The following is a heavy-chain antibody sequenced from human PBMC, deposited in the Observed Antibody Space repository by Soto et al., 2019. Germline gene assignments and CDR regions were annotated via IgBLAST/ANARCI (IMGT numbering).Heavy chain of an antibody. V-gene: IGHV1-46*03. Sequence: QVQLVQSGAEVKKPGASVKVSCKASGYTFTSYYMHWVRQAPGQGLEWMGIINPSGGSTSYAQKFQGRGTINRDTSTSTVDMELSSLGSEDTAVYYCARVYPSDTRYGYVGNNWFDPWGQGTLVTVSS. CDR3: ARVYPSDTRYGYVGNNWFDP. D-gene: IGHD5-18*01. J-gene: IGHJ5*02. CDR2: INPSGGST. CDR1: GYTFTSYY.